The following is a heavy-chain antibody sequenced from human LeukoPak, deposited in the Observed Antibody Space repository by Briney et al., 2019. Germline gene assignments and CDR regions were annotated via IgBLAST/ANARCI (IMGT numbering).Heavy chain of an antibody. CDR3: ARPRARLTEYDAFDI. D-gene: IGHD1-14*01. Sequence: AGGSLRLSCVASGFTFSSYSMNWVRQAPGKGLEWVSSITASSTAIYSADSVKGRFTISRDNAKNSLYLQMNSLRAEDTAVYYWARPRARLTEYDAFDIWGQGTMVTVSS. CDR1: GFTFSSYS. V-gene: IGHV3-21*04. J-gene: IGHJ3*02. CDR2: ITASSTAI.